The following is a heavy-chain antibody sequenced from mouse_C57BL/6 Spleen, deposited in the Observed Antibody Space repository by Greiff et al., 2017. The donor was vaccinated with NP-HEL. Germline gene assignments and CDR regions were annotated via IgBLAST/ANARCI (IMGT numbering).Heavy chain of an antibody. CDR1: GYAFSSSW. Sequence: QVQLQQSGPELVKPGASVKISCKASGYAFSSSWMNWVKQRPGKGLEWIGRIYPGDGDTNYNGKFKGKATLTADKSSSTAYMQLSSLTSEDSAVYFCARAGGYDYGPVFDYWGQGTTLTVSS. CDR3: ARAGGYDYGPVFDY. J-gene: IGHJ2*01. CDR2: IYPGDGDT. D-gene: IGHD2-4*01. V-gene: IGHV1-82*01.